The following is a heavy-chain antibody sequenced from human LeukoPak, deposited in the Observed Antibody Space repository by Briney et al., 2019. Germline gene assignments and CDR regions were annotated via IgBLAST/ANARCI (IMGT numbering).Heavy chain of an antibody. CDR2: IKQDGSEK. V-gene: IGHV3-7*01. CDR3: ARGGGYAWDY. D-gene: IGHD5-12*01. J-gene: IGHJ4*02. CDR1: GFTFTTYW. Sequence: GGSLTLSCATSGFTFTTYWMNWVRQAPGKGLEWVANIKQDGSEKYYVDSVKGRFTISRDNARNSLYLQMNSLRADDTAVYYCARGGGYAWDYWGQGTLVTVSS.